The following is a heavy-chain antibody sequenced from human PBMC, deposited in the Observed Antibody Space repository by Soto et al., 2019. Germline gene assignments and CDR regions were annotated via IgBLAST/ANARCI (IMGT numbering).Heavy chain of an antibody. D-gene: IGHD3-3*01. V-gene: IGHV1-2*02. Sequence: QLHLVQSGAVVKKPGASVTVSCSASGYPVTASYMTWVRQAPGRGLGWMGGINPATGAAKYTQTFQGRVTMTRDTSTSTVFMELSGLTSEDTAVFYCARGGGVGVAGSAAFDMWGQGTLVTVSS. J-gene: IGHJ3*02. CDR2: INPATGAA. CDR3: ARGGGVGVAGSAAFDM. CDR1: GYPVTASY.